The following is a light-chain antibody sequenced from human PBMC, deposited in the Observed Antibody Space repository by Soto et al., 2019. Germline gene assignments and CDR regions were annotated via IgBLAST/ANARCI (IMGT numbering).Light chain of an antibody. CDR1: SSDVGGYDY. J-gene: IGLJ3*02. V-gene: IGLV2-8*01. CDR3: SSSAGNNRFWV. Sequence: QSVLTQPPSASGSPGQSVAISCTGSSSDVGGYDYVSWYQQHPGKAPKLMIYEVNKRPSGVPDRFSGSKSGNTASLTVSGLQAEDEADYYCSSSAGNNRFWVYGGGTKLTVL. CDR2: EVN.